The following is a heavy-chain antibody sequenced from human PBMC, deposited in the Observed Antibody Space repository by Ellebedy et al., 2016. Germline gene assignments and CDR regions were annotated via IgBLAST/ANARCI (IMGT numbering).Heavy chain of an antibody. V-gene: IGHV3-11*06. CDR3: ARDLEFESWGCEFDY. Sequence: GRFTISRDNAKNSLYLQMDGLTAEDTAVYFCARDLEFESWGCEFDYWGQGTSVTVSS. D-gene: IGHD3-10*01. J-gene: IGHJ4*02.